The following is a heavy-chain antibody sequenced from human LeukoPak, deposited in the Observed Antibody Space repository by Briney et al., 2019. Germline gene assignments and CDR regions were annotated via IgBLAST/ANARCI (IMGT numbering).Heavy chain of an antibody. CDR1: GGSFSGYY. J-gene: IGHJ2*01. Sequence: SETLSLTCAVYGGSFSGYYWSWIRQSPGKGLEWIGEINHSGSTNYNPSLKSRVTISVDTSKNQFSLKVSSVTAADTAVYYCARGNHDYGDYDGPYWYFDLWGRGTLVTVSS. CDR2: INHSGST. V-gene: IGHV4-34*01. CDR3: ARGNHDYGDYDGPYWYFDL. D-gene: IGHD4-17*01.